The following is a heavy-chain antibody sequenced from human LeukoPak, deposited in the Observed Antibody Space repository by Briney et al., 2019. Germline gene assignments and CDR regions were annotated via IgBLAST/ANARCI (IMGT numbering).Heavy chain of an antibody. Sequence: ASVKVSCKASGYTFTSYDINWVRQATGQGLEWMGWMNPNSGNTGYAQKFQGRVTMTRNTSIGTAYMELSSLRSEDTAVYYCARRLPARFLHYYGMDVWGQGTTVTVSS. D-gene: IGHD6-6*01. CDR1: GYTFTSYD. J-gene: IGHJ6*02. V-gene: IGHV1-8*01. CDR2: MNPNSGNT. CDR3: ARRLPARFLHYYGMDV.